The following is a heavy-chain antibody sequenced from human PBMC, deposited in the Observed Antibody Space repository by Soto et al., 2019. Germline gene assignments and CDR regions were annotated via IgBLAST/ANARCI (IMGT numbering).Heavy chain of an antibody. CDR3: ARDSYHGSGSNWCDP. CDR2: IYYSGST. V-gene: IGHV4-39*07. D-gene: IGHD3-10*01. CDR1: GGSISSSSYY. Sequence: SETLSLTCTVSGGSISSSSYYWGWIRQPPGKGLEWIGSIYYSGSTYYNPSLKSRVTISVDTSKNQFSLKLSSVTAADTAVYYCARDSYHGSGSNWCDPWGQGTLVNVSS. J-gene: IGHJ5*02.